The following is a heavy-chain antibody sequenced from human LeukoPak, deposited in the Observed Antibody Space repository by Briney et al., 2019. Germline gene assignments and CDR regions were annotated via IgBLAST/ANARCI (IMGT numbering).Heavy chain of an antibody. CDR3: AKAPMEDSWYIHFDY. CDR1: GFTFSSSG. V-gene: IGHV3-NL1*01. Sequence: VQPGGSLRLFCAASGFTFSSSGMHWVRQAPGKGLEWVSSITNSGKNTYYADSVKGRFTISRDNSKDTLYLQINSLRAEDTAIYYCAKAPMEDSWYIHFDYWGQGTLVTVSS. J-gene: IGHJ4*02. D-gene: IGHD6-13*01. CDR2: ITNSGKNT.